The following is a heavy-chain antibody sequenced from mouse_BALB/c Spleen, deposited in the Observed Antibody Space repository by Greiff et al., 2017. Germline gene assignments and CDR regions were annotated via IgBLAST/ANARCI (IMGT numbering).Heavy chain of an antibody. J-gene: IGHJ4*01. Sequence: VQLQQSGAELMKPGASVKISCKATGYAFSSYWIEWVKQRPGHGLEWIGEILPGSGSTNYNEKFKGKATFTADTSSNTAYMQLSSLTSEDSAVYYCARYDGYYYAMDYWGQGTSVTVSS. CDR2: ILPGSGST. CDR1: GYAFSSYW. CDR3: ARYDGYYYAMDY. D-gene: IGHD2-2*01. V-gene: IGHV1-9*01.